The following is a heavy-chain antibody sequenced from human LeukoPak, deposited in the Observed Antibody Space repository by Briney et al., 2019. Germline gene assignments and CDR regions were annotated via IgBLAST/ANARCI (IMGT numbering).Heavy chain of an antibody. Sequence: GGSLRLSCAASGFTFSSYSMNWVRQAPGKGLEWVSSISSSSSYIYYADSVKGRFTISRDNAKNSLYLQMNSLRAEDTAVYYCARDQSAHGSGSYYDYWGQGTPVTVSS. CDR2: ISSSSSYI. CDR1: GFTFSSYS. V-gene: IGHV3-21*01. CDR3: ARDQSAHGSGSYYDY. D-gene: IGHD3-10*01. J-gene: IGHJ4*02.